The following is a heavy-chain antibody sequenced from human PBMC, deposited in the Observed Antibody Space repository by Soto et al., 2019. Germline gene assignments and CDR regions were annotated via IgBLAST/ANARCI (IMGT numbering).Heavy chain of an antibody. CDR2: IYWNDYK. V-gene: IGHV2-5*01. Sequence: KESVPTLVKPTQTLTPTCTFSGFSLSTTGVGVAWIRQPPGKALEWLALIYWNDYKRYILSLASRLSITKDTSKLKVVLTVTNVDGRDKATYYCALLKLGSSEVPRADGYWGQGTLVTVSS. CDR3: ALLKLGSSEVPRADGY. J-gene: IGHJ4*02. CDR1: GFSLSTTGVG. D-gene: IGHD1-26*01.